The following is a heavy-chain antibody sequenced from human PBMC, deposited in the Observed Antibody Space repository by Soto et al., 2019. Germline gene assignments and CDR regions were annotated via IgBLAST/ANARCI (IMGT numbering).Heavy chain of an antibody. CDR3: ARLGITMIVVVTPSAY. Sequence: PSETLSLTYTVSGGSISSYYWSWIRQPPGKGLEWIGNIYYIGSTNYNPSLKSRVTISVDTSTNQFSLKLSSVTAADTAVYYCARLGITMIVVVTPSAYWGQGTLVTVSS. CDR2: IYYIGST. J-gene: IGHJ4*02. V-gene: IGHV4-59*08. D-gene: IGHD3-22*01. CDR1: GGSISSYY.